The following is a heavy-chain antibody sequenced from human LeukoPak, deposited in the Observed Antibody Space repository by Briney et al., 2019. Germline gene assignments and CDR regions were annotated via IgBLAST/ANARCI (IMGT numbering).Heavy chain of an antibody. CDR2: IYYSGST. CDR3: TRDNRYTSLAHFQH. J-gene: IGHJ1*01. V-gene: IGHV4-59*12. Sequence: SETLSLTCTVSGGSISSYYWSWIRQPPGKGLEWIGYIYYSGSTNYNPSLKSRVTISVDTSKNQFSLKLSSVTAADTAVYYCTRDNRYTSLAHFQHWGQGTLVSVSS. D-gene: IGHD3-16*02. CDR1: GGSISSYY.